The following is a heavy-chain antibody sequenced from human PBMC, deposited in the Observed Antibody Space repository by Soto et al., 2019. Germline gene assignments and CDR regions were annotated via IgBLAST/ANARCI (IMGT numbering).Heavy chain of an antibody. Sequence: PSETLSLTCTISGVSISSYYWSWIRQPPGKGLEWIGYVYSSGTTNYNPSLKSRVTISVDTSKNQFSLKLSSVTAADTAVYYCARWWSGSRQGFDPWGQGTLVTVSS. V-gene: IGHV4-59*12. J-gene: IGHJ5*02. CDR2: VYSSGTT. CDR1: GVSISSYY. D-gene: IGHD3-3*01. CDR3: ARWWSGSRQGFDP.